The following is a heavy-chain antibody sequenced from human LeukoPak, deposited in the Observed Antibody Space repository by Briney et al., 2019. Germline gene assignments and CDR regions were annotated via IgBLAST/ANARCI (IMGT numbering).Heavy chain of an antibody. V-gene: IGHV3-23*01. CDR1: GFTFSCYA. CDR2: ISGSGGST. CDR3: AKNTYYYDSSGYGDYYYMDV. J-gene: IGHJ6*03. D-gene: IGHD3-22*01. Sequence: PGGSLRLSCAASGFTFSCYAVSWVRQAPGKGLEWVAAISGSGGSTYYADSVKGRFTISRDNSKNTLYLQMNSLRAEDTAVYYCAKNTYYYDSSGYGDYYYMDVWGKGTTVPVSS.